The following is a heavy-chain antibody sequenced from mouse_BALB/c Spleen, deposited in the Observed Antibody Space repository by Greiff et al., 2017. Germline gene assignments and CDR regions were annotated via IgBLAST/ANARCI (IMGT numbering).Heavy chain of an antibody. D-gene: IGHD2-2*01. CDR2: IWGGGST. Sequence: VQLQESGPSLVQPSQSLSITCTVSGFSLTSYGVHWVRQSPGKGLEWLGVIWGGGSTDYNAAFMSRLSITKDNSKSQVFFKMNSLQADDTAIYYCAKNSGYDDGYAMDYWGQGTLVTVSA. CDR1: GFSLTSYG. V-gene: IGHV2-5-1*01. J-gene: IGHJ3*01. CDR3: AKNSGYDDGYAMDY.